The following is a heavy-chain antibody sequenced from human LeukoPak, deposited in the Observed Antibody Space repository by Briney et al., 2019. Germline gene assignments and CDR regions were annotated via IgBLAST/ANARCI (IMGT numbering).Heavy chain of an antibody. D-gene: IGHD2-15*01. J-gene: IGHJ5*02. Sequence: PSETLSLTCAVSGGSISSGGYSWSGIRQPPGKGLEWIGYIYHSGSTYYNPSLKSRVTISVDRSKNQFSLKLSSVTAADTAVYYCARARGSSRFDPWGQGTLVTVSS. CDR2: IYHSGST. V-gene: IGHV4-30-2*01. CDR1: GGSISSGGYS. CDR3: ARARGSSRFDP.